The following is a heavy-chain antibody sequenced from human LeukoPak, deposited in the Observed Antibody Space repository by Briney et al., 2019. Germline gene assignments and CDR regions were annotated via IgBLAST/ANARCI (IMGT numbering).Heavy chain of an antibody. V-gene: IGHV3-66*01. D-gene: IGHD3-9*01. CDR3: QYYDILTGYYPIEYFDY. Sequence: PGGSLRLSCAASGFTVSSNYMSWVRQAPGKGLEWVSVIYSGGSTYYADSVKGRFTISRDNSKNTLYLQMNSLRAEDTAVYYCQYYDILTGYYPIEYFDYWGQGTLVTVSS. CDR1: GFTVSSNY. J-gene: IGHJ4*02. CDR2: IYSGGST.